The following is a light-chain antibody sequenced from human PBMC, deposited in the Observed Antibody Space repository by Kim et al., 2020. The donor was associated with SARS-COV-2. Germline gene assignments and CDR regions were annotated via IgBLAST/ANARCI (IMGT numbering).Light chain of an antibody. Sequence: SYELTQPPSVSVSPGQTARITCSGDALPKQYTSWYQQKPGQAPVLVINKDSERPSGIPERFSGSSSGTTVTLTISGVQAEDEADYYCQSADKSGTWVFGGGTQLTVL. V-gene: IGLV3-25*03. CDR2: KDS. CDR3: QSADKSGTWV. J-gene: IGLJ3*02. CDR1: ALPKQY.